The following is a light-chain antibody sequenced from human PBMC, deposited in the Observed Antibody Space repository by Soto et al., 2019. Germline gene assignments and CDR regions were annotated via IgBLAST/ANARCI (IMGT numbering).Light chain of an antibody. Sequence: QSVLTQPASVSGSPGQSITISCTGTSSDVGGYNYVSWYQQHPGKAPKLMIYDVSNRPSGVSNRFSGSKSGNTASLTISVLQAEDEADYYCSSYTSSSTFFGTGTKVTVL. V-gene: IGLV2-14*01. CDR2: DVS. CDR1: SSDVGGYNY. CDR3: SSYTSSSTF. J-gene: IGLJ1*01.